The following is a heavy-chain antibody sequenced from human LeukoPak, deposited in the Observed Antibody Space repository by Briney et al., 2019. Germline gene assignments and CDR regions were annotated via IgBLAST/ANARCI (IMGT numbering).Heavy chain of an antibody. Sequence: GGSLRLSCAASGFTVSSNYMSWVRQAPGKGLEWVSVIYSGGSTYYADSVKGRFTISRDNSKNTLYLQMNSLRAEDTAVYYCARDQTTDDAFDIWGQGTMVTVSS. CDR3: ARDQTTDDAFDI. CDR2: IYSGGST. D-gene: IGHD1-14*01. J-gene: IGHJ3*02. CDR1: GFTVSSNY. V-gene: IGHV3-66*01.